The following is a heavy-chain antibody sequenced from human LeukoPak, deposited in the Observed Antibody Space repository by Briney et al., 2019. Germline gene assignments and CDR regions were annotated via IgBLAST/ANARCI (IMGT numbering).Heavy chain of an antibody. V-gene: IGHV4-38-2*02. CDR3: ARPRSGHIFDY. CDR2: IYESGST. J-gene: IGHJ4*02. CDR1: GYSISSGYY. Sequence: PSETLSLTCTVSGYSISSGYYWGWIRQSPGKGLEWIASIYESGSTYYNPSLKSRVTISVDRSKSQFALKVRSVTAADTAVYYCARPRSGHIFDYWGQGALVTVSS. D-gene: IGHD3-3*01.